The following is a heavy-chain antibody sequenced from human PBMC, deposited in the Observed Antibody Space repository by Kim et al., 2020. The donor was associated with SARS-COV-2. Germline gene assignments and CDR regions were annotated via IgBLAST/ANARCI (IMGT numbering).Heavy chain of an antibody. D-gene: IGHD3-3*01. V-gene: IGHV3-53*01. Sequence: GGSLRLSCAASGFTVSSNYMSWVRQAPGKGLEWVSVIYSGGSTYYADSVKGRFTISRDNSKNTLYLQMNSLRAEDTAVYYCARVGYDFWSGYLYGMDVWGQGTTVTVSS. CDR1: GFTVSSNY. CDR2: IYSGGST. J-gene: IGHJ6*02. CDR3: ARVGYDFWSGYLYGMDV.